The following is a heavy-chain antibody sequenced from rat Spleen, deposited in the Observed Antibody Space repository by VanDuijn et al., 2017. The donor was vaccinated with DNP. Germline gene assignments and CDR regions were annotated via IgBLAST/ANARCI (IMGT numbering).Heavy chain of an antibody. Sequence: EVQLQESGPGLVKPSQSLSLTCSVTGFSITRSYRWNWIRKFPGNKMEYIGHISYSGSTNYNPSLKSRFSITRDTTNNQVFLQLNSVTTEDTATYYCARAYYDGTYYPNWYFDFWGPGTTVTVSS. D-gene: IGHD1-12*02. CDR1: GFSITRSY. CDR3: ARAYYDGTYYPNWYFDF. CDR2: ISYSGST. V-gene: IGHV3-1*01. J-gene: IGHJ1*01.